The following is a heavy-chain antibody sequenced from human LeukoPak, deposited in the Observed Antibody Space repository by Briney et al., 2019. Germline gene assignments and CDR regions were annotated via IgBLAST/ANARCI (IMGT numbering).Heavy chain of an antibody. D-gene: IGHD6-13*01. V-gene: IGHV4-61*02. CDR1: GGSISSGSYY. CDR2: IYTIGST. J-gene: IGHJ5*02. Sequence: SQTLSPTCTVFGGSISSGSYYWSWIRQRAGKGLEWIGRIYTIGSTNYNPSIKSPGTISVDTSKTQFSLKLSSVTAADTAVYYCARGLRYSCSSRKYNWFDPCGQGTLVTVSS. CDR3: ARGLRYSCSSRKYNWFDP.